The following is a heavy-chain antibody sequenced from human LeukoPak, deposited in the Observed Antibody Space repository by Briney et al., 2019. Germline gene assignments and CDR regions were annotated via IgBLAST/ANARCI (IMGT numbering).Heavy chain of an antibody. Sequence: ASVKVSCKASGYTFTSYYMHWVRRAPGQGLEWMGIINPSGGSTSYAQKFQGRVTMTRDMSTSTVYMELSSLRSEDTAVYYCARHTLYGSGSYYVYYFDYWGQGTLVTVSS. CDR3: ARHTLYGSGSYYVYYFDY. V-gene: IGHV1-46*01. J-gene: IGHJ4*02. CDR1: GYTFTSYY. CDR2: INPSGGST. D-gene: IGHD3-10*01.